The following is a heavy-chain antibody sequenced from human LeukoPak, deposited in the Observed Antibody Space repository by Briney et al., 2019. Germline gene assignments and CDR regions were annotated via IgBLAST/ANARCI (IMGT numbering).Heavy chain of an antibody. CDR2: IKQDGSEK. D-gene: IGHD3-3*01. Sequence: GGSLRLSCAASGFTFSSYRKSWVRQAPGKGLEWVANIKQDGSEKYYVDSVKGRLTISRDNAKNSLYLQMNSLRAEDTAVYYCARHGYYDFWSGYYNFDYWGQGTLVTVSS. CDR1: GFTFSSYR. J-gene: IGHJ4*02. CDR3: ARHGYYDFWSGYYNFDY. V-gene: IGHV3-7*01.